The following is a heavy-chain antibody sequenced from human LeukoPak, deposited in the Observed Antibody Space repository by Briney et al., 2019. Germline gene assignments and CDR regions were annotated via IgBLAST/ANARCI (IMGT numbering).Heavy chain of an antibody. CDR2: IWYDGSNK. Sequence: PGRSLRLSCAASGFTFSSYGMHWVRQAPGKGLEWVAVIWYDGSNKYYADSVKGRFTISRDNSKNTLYLQMNSLRAEDTAVYYCAAAEYYYYGMDVWGQGTTVTVSS. D-gene: IGHD6-25*01. V-gene: IGHV3-33*08. CDR1: GFTFSSYG. CDR3: AAAEYYYYGMDV. J-gene: IGHJ6*02.